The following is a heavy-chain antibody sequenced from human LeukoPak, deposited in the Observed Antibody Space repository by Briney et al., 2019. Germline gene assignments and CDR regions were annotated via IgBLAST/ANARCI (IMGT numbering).Heavy chain of an antibody. V-gene: IGHV3-53*01. J-gene: IGHJ3*02. Sequence: GSLRLSCAASGFTVSSNYMSWVRQAPGKGLEWVSVIYSGGSTYYADSVKGRFTISRDNSKNTLYLQMNSLRAEDTAVYYCARLLMTTVTTPDAFDIWGQGTMVTVSS. CDR1: GFTVSSNY. CDR3: ARLLMTTVTTPDAFDI. D-gene: IGHD4-17*01. CDR2: IYSGGST.